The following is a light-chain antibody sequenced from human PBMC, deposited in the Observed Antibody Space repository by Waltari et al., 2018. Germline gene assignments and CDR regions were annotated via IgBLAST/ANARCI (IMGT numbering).Light chain of an antibody. Sequence: VLTQSPGTLSLSPGERATLSSRASQGVGKYLAWYQQKPGQAPRLLIYDTSTRATGIPDRFSGSGSGTDFSLTISRLEPEDFAVYYCQKYVSLPATFGQGTKVQIK. J-gene: IGKJ1*01. V-gene: IGKV3-20*01. CDR1: QGVGKY. CDR3: QKYVSLPAT. CDR2: DTS.